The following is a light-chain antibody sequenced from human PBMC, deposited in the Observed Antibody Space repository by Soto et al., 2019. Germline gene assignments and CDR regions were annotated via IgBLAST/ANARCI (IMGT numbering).Light chain of an antibody. CDR3: CSYAGPYTVI. Sequence: QSVLTQPPSVSGAPGQRVTISCTGNNSNLGAGYDVHWYQQLPGAAPKLVIFGNRNRPSGVPERFSGSKSGTSASLAITGLQAEDEADYYCCSYAGPYTVIFGGGTKLTVL. V-gene: IGLV1-40*01. CDR1: NSNLGAGYD. J-gene: IGLJ2*01. CDR2: GNR.